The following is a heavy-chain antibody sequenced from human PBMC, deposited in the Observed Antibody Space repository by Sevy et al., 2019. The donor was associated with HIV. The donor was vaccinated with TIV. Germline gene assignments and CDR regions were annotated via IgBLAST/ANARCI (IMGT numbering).Heavy chain of an antibody. CDR1: EFTFSTYA. J-gene: IGHJ6*02. V-gene: IGHV3-21*01. CDR2: ISSSSNYI. Sequence: GGSLRLSCAASEFTFSTYAMNWVRQAPGKGLEWVSFISSSSNYIYYADSVKGRFTISRDNAKNLLYLQMNSLRAEDTAGYYCAKRLVSWDGMDVWGQGTTVTVSS. D-gene: IGHD1-20*01. CDR3: AKRLVSWDGMDV.